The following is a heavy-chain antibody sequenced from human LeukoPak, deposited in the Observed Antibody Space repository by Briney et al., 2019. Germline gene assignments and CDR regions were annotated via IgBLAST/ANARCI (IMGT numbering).Heavy chain of an antibody. V-gene: IGHV1-8*01. CDR1: GYTFTNYD. CDR2: MNPNSGNT. D-gene: IGHD5-12*01. CDR3: ARDRGYSGYDFQYYYYYGMDV. J-gene: IGHJ6*02. Sequence: ASVKVSCKASGYTFTNYDINWVRQASGQGLEWMGWMNPNSGNTGSAQKFQGRVTMTSNTSISTAYMELSSLRSEDTAVYYCARDRGYSGYDFQYYYYYGMDVWGQGTTVTVSS.